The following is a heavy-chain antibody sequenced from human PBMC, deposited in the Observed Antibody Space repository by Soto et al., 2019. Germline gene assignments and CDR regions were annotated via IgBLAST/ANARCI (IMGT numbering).Heavy chain of an antibody. V-gene: IGHV1-69*01. CDR2: IIPIFGTA. D-gene: IGHD5-18*01. J-gene: IGHJ2*01. CDR1: GGTFSSYA. CDR3: ARATMAMVTPWYFDL. Sequence: QVQLVQSGAEVKKPGSSVKVSCKASGGTFSSYAISWVRQAPGQGLEWMGGIIPIFGTANYAQKFQGRVTITAEESTSTAYMEMSSLRSEDTAVYYCARATMAMVTPWYFDLWGRGTLVTVSS.